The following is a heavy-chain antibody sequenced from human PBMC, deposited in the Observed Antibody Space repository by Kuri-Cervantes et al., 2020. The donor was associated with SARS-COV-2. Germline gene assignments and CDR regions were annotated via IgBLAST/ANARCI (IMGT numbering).Heavy chain of an antibody. Sequence: GGSLRLSCAASGFTFDDYGMSWVRQAPGKGLEWVSGINWNGGSTGYADSVKGRFTISRDNSKNSLYLQMNSLRAEDTAVYYCAREEVLAVAGTGGFDYWGQGTLVTVSS. J-gene: IGHJ4*02. CDR2: INWNGGST. D-gene: IGHD6-19*01. V-gene: IGHV3-20*04. CDR1: GFTFDDYG. CDR3: AREEVLAVAGTGGFDY.